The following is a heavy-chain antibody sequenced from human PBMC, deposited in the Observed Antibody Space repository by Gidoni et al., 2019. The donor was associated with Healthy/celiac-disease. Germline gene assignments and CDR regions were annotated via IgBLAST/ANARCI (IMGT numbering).Heavy chain of an antibody. CDR3: ARDLIPSSGWYWTGGFDY. CDR2: SNSDGSST. V-gene: IGHV3-74*01. D-gene: IGHD6-19*01. Sequence: EVQLVESGGGLVQPGGSLRLSCAASGFTFSSYWMHWVGQAPGKVMVWVSRSNSDGSSTSYADSVKGRCTNSRDNAKNTLYLQMNSLKAEDTAVYYCARDLIPSSGWYWTGGFDYWGQGALVTVSS. CDR1: GFTFSSYW. J-gene: IGHJ4*02.